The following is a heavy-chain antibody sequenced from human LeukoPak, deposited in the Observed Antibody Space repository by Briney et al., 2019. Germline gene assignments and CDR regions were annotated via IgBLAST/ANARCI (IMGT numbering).Heavy chain of an antibody. CDR1: GFTSSSYW. V-gene: IGHV3-7*03. Sequence: GGSLRLSCAASGFTSSSYWMNWLRQAPGKGLEWVANINQDGSEKYYVDSVKGRFTISRDNAKNSLYLQMNSLRAEDTAVYYCARGWASSRRKAFDIWGQGTMVTASS. J-gene: IGHJ3*02. D-gene: IGHD3-16*01. CDR3: ARGWASSRRKAFDI. CDR2: INQDGSEK.